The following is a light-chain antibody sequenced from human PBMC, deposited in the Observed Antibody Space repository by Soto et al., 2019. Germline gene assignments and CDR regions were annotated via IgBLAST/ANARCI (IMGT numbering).Light chain of an antibody. Sequence: QSALTQPASVSGSPGQSITISCTGTISDVGSYDLVSWYQQHPGKAPKLMIYEGSKRPSGVSSRFSGSKSGNTASLTISGLQAEDEADYYWCSYAGSRTSWVFGGGTKVTVL. J-gene: IGLJ3*02. CDR2: EGS. V-gene: IGLV2-23*01. CDR3: CSYAGSRTSWV. CDR1: ISDVGSYDL.